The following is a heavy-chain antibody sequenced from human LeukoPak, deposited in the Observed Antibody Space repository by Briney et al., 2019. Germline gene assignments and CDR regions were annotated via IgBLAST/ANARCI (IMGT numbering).Heavy chain of an antibody. CDR1: GFTFSSYW. Sequence: GGSLRLSCAASGFTFSSYWMTWVRQALGKGLEWVAVISYDGSNKYYADSVKGRFTISRDNSKNTLYLQMNSLRAEDTAVYYCAKDVRSYSAAKAFDYWGQGTLGTVSA. J-gene: IGHJ4*02. V-gene: IGHV3-30*18. D-gene: IGHD1-26*01. CDR3: AKDVRSYSAAKAFDY. CDR2: ISYDGSNK.